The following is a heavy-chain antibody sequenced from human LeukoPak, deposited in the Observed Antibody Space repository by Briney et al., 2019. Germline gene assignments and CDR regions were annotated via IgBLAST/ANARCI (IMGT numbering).Heavy chain of an antibody. CDR3: AKRGVVIRVILVGFHKEAYYFES. D-gene: IGHD3/OR15-3a*01. J-gene: IGHJ4*02. Sequence: GGCLRLSCAVSGITLSNYGMSWVRQAPGKGLEWVAGISDSGGSTNYADSVQGLYTISRNNPKNTLYLQMNSLRAEDTAVYFCAKRGVVIRVILVGFHKEAYYFESWGQGALVTVSS. V-gene: IGHV3-23*01. CDR1: GITLSNYG. CDR2: ISDSGGST.